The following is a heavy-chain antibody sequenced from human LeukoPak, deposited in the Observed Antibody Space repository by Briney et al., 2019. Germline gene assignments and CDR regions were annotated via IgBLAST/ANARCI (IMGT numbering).Heavy chain of an antibody. V-gene: IGHV4-34*01. CDR2: INDSGST. D-gene: IGHD3-22*01. J-gene: IGHJ4*02. CDR1: GGSFSGYY. Sequence: PSETLSLTCAVYGGSFSGYYWSWIRQPPGKGLEWIGEINDSGSTNYNPSLKSRVTISVDTSKNQFSLKLSSVTAADTAVYYCARGLGDDSSGYADYWGQGTLVTVSS. CDR3: ARGLGDDSSGYADY.